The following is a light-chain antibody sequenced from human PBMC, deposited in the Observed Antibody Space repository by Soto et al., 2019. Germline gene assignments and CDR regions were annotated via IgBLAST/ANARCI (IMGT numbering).Light chain of an antibody. V-gene: IGLV2-14*01. Sequence: QSVLTQPASASGSPGQSITISCTGTSSDVGGYNYVSWYQQHPGKAPKLMIYDVSNRPSGVSNRFSGSKSGNTASLTISGLQAEDDADDYCSSYTGGSTLVFGGGTKVTVL. CDR3: SSYTGGSTLV. CDR1: SSDVGGYNY. J-gene: IGLJ2*01. CDR2: DVS.